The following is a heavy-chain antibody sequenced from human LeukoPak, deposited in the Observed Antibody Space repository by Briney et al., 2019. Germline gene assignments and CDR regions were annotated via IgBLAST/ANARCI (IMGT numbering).Heavy chain of an antibody. V-gene: IGHV4-34*01. CDR2: VNHSGST. CDR3: ARAREGATIDY. CDR1: GESFSGYY. Sequence: SETLSLTCAVYGESFSGYYWTWIRQPPGKGLEWIADVNHSGSTNYNPSLKSRVIISVDTSKNQFSLKLTSVTDADTAVYYCARAREGATIDYWGQGTLVTVSS. J-gene: IGHJ4*02. D-gene: IGHD1-26*01.